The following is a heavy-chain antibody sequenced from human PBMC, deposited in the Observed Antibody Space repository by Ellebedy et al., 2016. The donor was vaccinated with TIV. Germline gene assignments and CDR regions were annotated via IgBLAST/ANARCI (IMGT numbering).Heavy chain of an antibody. V-gene: IGHV1-69*04. CDR1: GGNLRSYA. CDR3: ASPSCRGGSCPMQDAFDI. Sequence: AASVKVSCKASGGNLRSYAITWVRQAPGQGLEWMGRIIPILDRANYAQKFQGGVTFTANKSTNTVYMGLRTLRSEDTAVYYCASPSCRGGSCPMQDAFDIWGQGTMVTVSS. CDR2: IIPILDRA. D-gene: IGHD2-15*01. J-gene: IGHJ3*02.